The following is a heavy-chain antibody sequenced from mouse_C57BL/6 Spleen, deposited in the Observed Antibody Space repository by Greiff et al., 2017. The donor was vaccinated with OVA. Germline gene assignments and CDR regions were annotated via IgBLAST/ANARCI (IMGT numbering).Heavy chain of an antibody. V-gene: IGHV1-63*01. D-gene: IGHD1-1*01. CDR2: IYPGGGYT. CDR3: AISDCDGSSDGYFDV. Sequence: QVQLQQSGAELVRPGTSVKMSCKASGYTFTNYWIGWAKQRPGHGLEWIGDIYPGGGYTNYNEKFKGKATLTADKSSSTAYMQVSSLTSEDSANYYCAISDCDGSSDGYFDVWGTGTTVTVSS. J-gene: IGHJ1*03. CDR1: GYTFTNYW.